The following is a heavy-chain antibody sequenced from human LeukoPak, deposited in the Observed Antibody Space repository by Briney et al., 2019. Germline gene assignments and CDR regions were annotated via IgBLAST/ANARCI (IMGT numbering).Heavy chain of an antibody. D-gene: IGHD4-11*01. J-gene: IGHJ6*03. CDR1: GFTFGDYA. V-gene: IGHV3-49*05. CDR2: IRSKAYGGTT. CDR3: TRAGYSHNRYYMDV. Sequence: KPGGSLRLSCTASGFTFGDYAMSWFRQAPGKGLEWVGFIRSKAYGGTTEYAASVKGRFTISRDDSKSIAYLQMNSLKTEDTAVYYCTRAGYSHNRYYMDVWGKGTTVTVSS.